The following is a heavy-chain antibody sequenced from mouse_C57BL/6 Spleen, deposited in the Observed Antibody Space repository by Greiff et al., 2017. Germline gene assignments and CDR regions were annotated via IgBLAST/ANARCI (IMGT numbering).Heavy chain of an antibody. V-gene: IGHV1-42*01. J-gene: IGHJ3*01. CDR1: GYSFTGYY. D-gene: IGHD2-4*01. CDR3: ARGGRDYDGFAY. Sequence: DVKLQESGPELVKPGASVKISCKASGYSFTGYYMNWVKQSPEKSLEWIGEFNPSTGGTNYNQKFKAKATLTVDKSSSTAYMQLKSRTSEDSAVYYCARGGRDYDGFAYWGQGTLVTVAA. CDR2: FNPSTGGT.